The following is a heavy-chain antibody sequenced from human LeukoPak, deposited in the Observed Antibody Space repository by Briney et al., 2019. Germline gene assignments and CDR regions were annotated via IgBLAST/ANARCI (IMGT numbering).Heavy chain of an antibody. Sequence: GASVKVSCKASGYTFTGYYMHWVRQAPGQGLEWMGWINPNSGGTNYAQKFQGRVTMTRDTSISTAYMELSRLRSDDTAVYYCARSTATQYDFWTAYSYFDYWGQGTLVTVSS. CDR3: ARSTATQYDFWTAYSYFDY. J-gene: IGHJ4*02. CDR1: GYTFTGYY. D-gene: IGHD3-3*01. V-gene: IGHV1-2*02. CDR2: INPNSGGT.